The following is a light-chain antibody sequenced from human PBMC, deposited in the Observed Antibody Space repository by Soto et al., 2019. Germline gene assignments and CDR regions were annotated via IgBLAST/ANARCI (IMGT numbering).Light chain of an antibody. CDR1: SSNIGNNY. CDR2: DNY. Sequence: QSVLTQPPAVSATPGQKVTISCAGSSSNIGNNYVSWYQQFPGAAPKLLIYDNYWRPSGIPDRFSASKSGTSATLGITGLQTGYEADYYCATWDSSLSAVVVGGGTKRTVL. CDR3: ATWDSSLSAVV. J-gene: IGLJ2*01. V-gene: IGLV1-51*01.